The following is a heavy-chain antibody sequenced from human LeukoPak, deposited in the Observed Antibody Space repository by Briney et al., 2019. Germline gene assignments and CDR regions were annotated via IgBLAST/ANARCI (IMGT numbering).Heavy chain of an antibody. D-gene: IGHD3-22*01. J-gene: IGHJ3*02. CDR3: AKDYYDSSGYYYVAAFDI. CDR1: GFTFSSYA. Sequence: RGSPRLSCAASGFTFSSYAMSWVRQAPGKGLEWVSAISGSGGSTYYADSVKGRFTISRDNSKNTLYLQMNSLRAEDTAVYYCAKDYYDSSGYYYVAAFDIWGQGTMVTLSS. V-gene: IGHV3-23*01. CDR2: ISGSGGST.